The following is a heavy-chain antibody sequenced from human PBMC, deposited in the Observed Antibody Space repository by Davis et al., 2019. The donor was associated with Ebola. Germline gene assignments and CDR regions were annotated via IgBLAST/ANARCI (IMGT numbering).Heavy chain of an antibody. J-gene: IGHJ4*02. CDR2: IYYSGST. CDR1: GGSISSYY. CDR3: ATQLLLYPLVDY. V-gene: IGHV4-39*01. Sequence: SETLSLTCTVSGGSISSYYWGWIRQPPGKGLEWIGSIYYSGSTYYNPSLKSRVTISVDTSKNQFSLKLSSVTAADTAVYYCATQLLLYPLVDYWGQGTLVTVSS. D-gene: IGHD2-15*01.